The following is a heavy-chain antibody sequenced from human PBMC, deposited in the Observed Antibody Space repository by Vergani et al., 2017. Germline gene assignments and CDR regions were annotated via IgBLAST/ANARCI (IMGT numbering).Heavy chain of an antibody. CDR1: GYTFSNYY. CDR2: INPSGGHT. J-gene: IGHJ4*02. Sequence: QVQVVQSGAEVKKSGASVKVSCKTSGYTFSNYYMHWVRQAPGQGLEWMGIINPSGGHTNYAQKLQGRVTMTRDKSTSTVYMELSSLRSEDTAIYCCARGDYGILTGYRYWGQGTLVTVS. V-gene: IGHV1-46*03. CDR3: ARGDYGILTGYRY. D-gene: IGHD3-9*01.